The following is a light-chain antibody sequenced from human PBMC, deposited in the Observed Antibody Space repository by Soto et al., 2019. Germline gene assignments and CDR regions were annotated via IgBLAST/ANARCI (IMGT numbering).Light chain of an antibody. CDR2: EVS. CDR3: NSYTSSSTYVFGTYV. Sequence: QFALTQPASVSGSPGQSITISCTGTSSDIGDYNYVSWYQQRPGKAPKLMIYEVSNRPSGVSNRFSGSKSGNTASLTISGLQAEDEADYYCNSYTSSSTYVFGTYVFGTGTKVTVL. V-gene: IGLV2-14*01. J-gene: IGLJ1*01. CDR1: SSDIGDYNY.